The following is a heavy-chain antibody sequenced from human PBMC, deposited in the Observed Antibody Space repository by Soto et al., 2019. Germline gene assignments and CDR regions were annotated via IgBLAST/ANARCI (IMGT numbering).Heavy chain of an antibody. CDR1: GYTFTGYY. V-gene: IGHV1-2*02. Sequence: ASVKVSRKGSGYTFTGYYMHWVRQAPGQGLEWMGWINPNSGGTNYAQKFQGRVTMTRDTSISTAYMELSRLRSDDTAVYYCARDNLDWSSPFGYYYYYGMDVWGQGTTVTVSS. J-gene: IGHJ6*02. D-gene: IGHD3-9*01. CDR2: INPNSGGT. CDR3: ARDNLDWSSPFGYYYYYGMDV.